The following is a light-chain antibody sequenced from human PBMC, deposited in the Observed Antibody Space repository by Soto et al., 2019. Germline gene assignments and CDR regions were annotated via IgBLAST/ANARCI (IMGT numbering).Light chain of an antibody. V-gene: IGKV3-20*01. Sequence: EIVLTQSPGTLSLSPGERATLSCSASQSVSSSYLAWYQQKPGQAPRPLIYGASSRAIGIPDRFSGSGSGTDFTLTISRLEPEDFAEYYCQQYGSSPGTCGQGTKVEIK. J-gene: IGKJ1*01. CDR3: QQYGSSPGT. CDR2: GAS. CDR1: QSVSSSY.